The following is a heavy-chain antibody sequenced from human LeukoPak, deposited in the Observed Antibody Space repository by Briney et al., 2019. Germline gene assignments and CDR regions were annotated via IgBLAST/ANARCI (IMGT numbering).Heavy chain of an antibody. D-gene: IGHD2/OR15-2a*01. J-gene: IGHJ6*03. V-gene: IGHV1-2*02. CDR3: AFSRYYLQGSYYYMDV. Sequence: ASVKVSCKASGYTFTAYYMHWVRQAPGQGLEYMGWINPNSGGTQYAQKLQGRVTMTTDTSTSTAYMELRSLRSDDTAVYYCAFSRYYLQGSYYYMDVWGKGTTVTVSS. CDR1: GYTFTAYY. CDR2: INPNSGGT.